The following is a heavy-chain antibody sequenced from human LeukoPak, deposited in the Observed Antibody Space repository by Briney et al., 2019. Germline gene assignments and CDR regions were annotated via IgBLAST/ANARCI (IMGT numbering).Heavy chain of an antibody. CDR2: ISGSGGST. J-gene: IGHJ4*02. CDR3: AKLTRGAYGSGTYYDY. D-gene: IGHD3-10*01. CDR1: GFTFSSYA. V-gene: IGHV3-23*01. Sequence: PGGSLRLSCAASGFTFSSYAMSWARQAPGKGLEWVSIISGSGGSTYYADSVKGRFTISRDSSKNTLYLQMNSLRAEDTALYYCAKLTRGAYGSGTYYDYWGQGTLVTVSS.